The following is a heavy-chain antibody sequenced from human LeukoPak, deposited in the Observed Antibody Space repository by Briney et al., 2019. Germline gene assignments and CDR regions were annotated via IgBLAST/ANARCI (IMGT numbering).Heavy chain of an antibody. Sequence: GGSLRLSCVDSGFTFSSYAMHWVRQAPGKGLEWVAVISYDGSNKNYADSVKGRLTISRDSSKNTLYLQMNGLRVDDTAVYYCARDVMLRGVRRYNYGMDVWGQGTTVTVSS. CDR3: ARDVMLRGVRRYNYGMDV. V-gene: IGHV3-30-3*01. CDR1: GFTFSSYA. CDR2: ISYDGSNK. J-gene: IGHJ6*02. D-gene: IGHD3-10*01.